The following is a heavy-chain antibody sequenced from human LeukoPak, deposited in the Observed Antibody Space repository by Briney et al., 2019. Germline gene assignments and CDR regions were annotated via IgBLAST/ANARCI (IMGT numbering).Heavy chain of an antibody. CDR2: SHYSGST. V-gene: IGHV4-59*08. J-gene: IGHJ3*02. CDR1: GGSISSYY. CDR3: ARSLSRNDAFDI. Sequence: SETLSLTCTVSGGSISSYYWSWIRQPPGKGLEWIGYSHYSGSTNYNPSLKSRVTISVDTSKNQFSLKLSSVTAADTAVYYCARSLSRNDAFDIWGQGTMVTVSS.